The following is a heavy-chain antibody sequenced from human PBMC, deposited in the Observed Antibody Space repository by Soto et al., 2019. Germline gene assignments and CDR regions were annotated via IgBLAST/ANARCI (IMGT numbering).Heavy chain of an antibody. CDR1: GYSISSGYY. D-gene: IGHD5-12*01. J-gene: IGHJ5*02. V-gene: IGHV4-38-2*02. CDR3: AREVRRHIVATIMEDSGWFDP. CDR2: IYHSGST. Sequence: SETLSLTCTVSGYSISSGYYWGWIRQPPGKGLEWIGSIYHSGSTYYNPSLKSRVTISVDTSKNQFSLKLSSVTAADTAVYYCAREVRRHIVATIMEDSGWFDPWGQGTLVTVSS.